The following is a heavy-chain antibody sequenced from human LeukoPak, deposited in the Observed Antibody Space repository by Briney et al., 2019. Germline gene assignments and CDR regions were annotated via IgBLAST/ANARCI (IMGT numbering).Heavy chain of an antibody. CDR1: GYTFTSYG. Sequence: ASVKVSCKASGYTFTSYGISWVRQAPGQGLEWMGWISAYNGNTNYAQKLQGRVTMTTDTSTSTAYMELRSLRSDDTAVYYCARDTLPTMVRGVTPFDYWGQGTLVTVSS. D-gene: IGHD3-10*01. CDR2: ISAYNGNT. J-gene: IGHJ4*02. V-gene: IGHV1-18*01. CDR3: ARDTLPTMVRGVTPFDY.